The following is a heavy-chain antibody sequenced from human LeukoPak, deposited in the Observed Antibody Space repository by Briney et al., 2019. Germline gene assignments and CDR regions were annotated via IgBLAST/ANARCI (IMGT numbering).Heavy chain of an antibody. CDR1: GFTFTSYS. Sequence: GGSLRLSCAASGFTFTSYSMNWVRQAPGKGLEWVSTISGSGGSTYYADSVKGRFTISRDNSKNTLYLQMDSLRAEDTAVYYCAKVNFGFWSGYYIYFDYWGQGTLVTVSS. V-gene: IGHV3-23*01. J-gene: IGHJ4*02. D-gene: IGHD3-3*01. CDR3: AKVNFGFWSGYYIYFDY. CDR2: ISGSGGST.